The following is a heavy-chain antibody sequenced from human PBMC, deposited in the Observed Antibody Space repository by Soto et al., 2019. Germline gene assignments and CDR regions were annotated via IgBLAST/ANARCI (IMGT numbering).Heavy chain of an antibody. CDR2: IYPSVSS. CDR1: GFAISRGYY. V-gene: IGHV4-38-2*02. D-gene: IGHD1-1*01. J-gene: IGHJ4*02. Sequence: KTSETLSLTCSVSGFAISRGYYWSWVRQPPGKGLEWIGSIYPSVSSYHNPPLATRLRLSIDTSKNQFTLNLTSVTAADTALYFCAREKVGTTFFDNWGQGIQVTVSS. CDR3: AREKVGTTFFDN.